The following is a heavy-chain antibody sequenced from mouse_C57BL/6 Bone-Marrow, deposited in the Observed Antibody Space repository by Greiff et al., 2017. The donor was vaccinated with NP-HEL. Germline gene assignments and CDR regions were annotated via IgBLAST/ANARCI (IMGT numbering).Heavy chain of an antibody. CDR2: FYPGDGDT. D-gene: IGHD2-13*01. CDR1: GYAFSSYW. V-gene: IGHV1-80*01. J-gene: IGHJ2*01. Sequence: QVQLQHSGAELVKPGASVKISCKASGYAFSSYWMNWVKQRHGKGLEWIGQFYPGDGDTAYNGKFKGKATMTADKSSSTAYMQLSSLTSEDSAVYCCANDWNYFDYWGQGTTLTVSS. CDR3: ANDWNYFDY.